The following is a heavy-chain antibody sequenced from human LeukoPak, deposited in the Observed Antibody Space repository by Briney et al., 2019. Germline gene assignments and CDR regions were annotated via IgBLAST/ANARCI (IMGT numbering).Heavy chain of an antibody. CDR2: IHYSGST. V-gene: IGHV4-39*07. CDR3: ARDSSGWYSADY. Sequence: PSETLSLTCTVSGGSISSSSYYWGWIRQPPGKGLEWIGTIHYSGSTYYDTSLKSRVTISVDTSKNQFSLKLRSVTAADTAVYYCARDSSGWYSADYWGQGTLVTVSS. CDR1: GGSISSSSYY. D-gene: IGHD6-19*01. J-gene: IGHJ4*02.